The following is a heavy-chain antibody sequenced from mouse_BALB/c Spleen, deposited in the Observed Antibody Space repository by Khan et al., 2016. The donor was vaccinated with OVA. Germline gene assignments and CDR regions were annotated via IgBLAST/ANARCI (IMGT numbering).Heavy chain of an antibody. CDR2: ISSGGSYT. Sequence: EVQLVESGGGLVKPGGSLKLSCAASGFAFSSYDMSWVRQTPEKRLEWVATISSGGSYTYSPDSVKGRFTISRDNARNTLYLQMSSLRSEDTALYYCARHHYGNYYFDYWGQGTTLTVSS. J-gene: IGHJ2*01. CDR3: ARHHYGNYYFDY. V-gene: IGHV5-9*02. CDR1: GFAFSSYD. D-gene: IGHD2-1*01.